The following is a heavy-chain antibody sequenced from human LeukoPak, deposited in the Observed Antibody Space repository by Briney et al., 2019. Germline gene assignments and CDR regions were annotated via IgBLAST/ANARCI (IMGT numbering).Heavy chain of an antibody. Sequence: ASVKVSCKASGYTFTGYYMHWVRQAPGQGLEWMGWINPNSGGTNYAQKFQGRVTMTRDTSISTAYMELSRLRSDDTAVYYCARGAAYYYDSSGYGGYWGQGTLVTVSS. D-gene: IGHD3-22*01. CDR3: ARGAAYYYDSSGYGGY. CDR2: INPNSGGT. V-gene: IGHV1-2*02. J-gene: IGHJ4*02. CDR1: GYTFTGYY.